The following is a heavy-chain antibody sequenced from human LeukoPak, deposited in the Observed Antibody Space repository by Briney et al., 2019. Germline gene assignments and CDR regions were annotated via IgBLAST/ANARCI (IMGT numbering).Heavy chain of an antibody. CDR3: ARDTAGNDFWSGYSTRWFDP. D-gene: IGHD3-3*01. Sequence: SETLSLTCIVSGGSISSYYWSWIRQPAGKGLEWIGRIYTSGSTNYNPSLKSRVTMSVDTPKNQFSLKLSSVTAADTAVYYCARDTAGNDFWSGYSTRWFDPWGQGTLVTVSS. CDR2: IYTSGST. J-gene: IGHJ5*02. V-gene: IGHV4-4*07. CDR1: GGSISSYY.